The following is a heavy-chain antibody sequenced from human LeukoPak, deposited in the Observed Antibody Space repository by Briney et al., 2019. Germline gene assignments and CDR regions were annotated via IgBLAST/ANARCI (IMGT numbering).Heavy chain of an antibody. V-gene: IGHV3-21*01. J-gene: IGHJ4*02. D-gene: IGHD5-18*01. CDR3: ARDLYSYGYGFDY. CDR2: ISSSSSYI. Sequence: GGSLRLSCAASGFPFSGHGMSWVRQAPGKGLEWVSSISSSSSYIYYADSVKGRFTISRDNAKNSLYLQMNSLRAEDTAVYYCARDLYSYGYGFDYWGQGTLVTVSS. CDR1: GFPFSGHG.